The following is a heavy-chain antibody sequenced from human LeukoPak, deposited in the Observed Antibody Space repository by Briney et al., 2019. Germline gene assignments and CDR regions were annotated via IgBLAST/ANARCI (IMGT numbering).Heavy chain of an antibody. CDR3: ANEVRPNDY. D-gene: IGHD1-1*01. CDR2: ISSNGGST. J-gene: IGHJ4*02. V-gene: IGHV3-64*04. CDR1: GFTFNSYV. Sequence: GGSLRLSCSASGFTFNSYVMHWVRQAPGKGLEYVSAISSNGGSTYYADSVKGRFTISRDNSKNTLYLQMNGLRVEDTALYYCANEVRPNDYWGQGTLVTVSS.